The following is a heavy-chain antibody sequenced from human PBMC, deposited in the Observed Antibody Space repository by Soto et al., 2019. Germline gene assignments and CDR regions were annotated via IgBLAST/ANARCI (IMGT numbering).Heavy chain of an antibody. CDR1: GGTFSSYA. CDR3: ARASRGGSYSPANPFDY. Sequence: QVQLVQSWAEVKKPGSSVKVSCKASGGTFSSYAISWVRQAPGQGLECMGGIIPIFGTANYAQKFQGRVTITADESTSTAYMELSRLRSEHTAVYYCARASRGGSYSPANPFDYWGQGTLVTVSS. J-gene: IGHJ4*02. CDR2: IIPIFGTA. V-gene: IGHV1-69*01. D-gene: IGHD1-26*01.